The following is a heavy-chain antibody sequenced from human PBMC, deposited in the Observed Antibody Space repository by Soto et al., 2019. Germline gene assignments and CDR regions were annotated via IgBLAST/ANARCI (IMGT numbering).Heavy chain of an antibody. D-gene: IGHD6-6*01. CDR1: GFTFKTYG. V-gene: IGHV3-30*03. J-gene: IGHJ4*02. Sequence: QVQLVESGGGVVQPGKSLRLSCAASGFTFKTYGMHWVRQAPGKGLEWLAVIAFDGNNNYTADSVKGRFTISRDNSRNTLYLQMDSLRPQDTAMYYCATLSITSRPFDHWGQGTLVTVSS. CDR3: ATLSITSRPFDH. CDR2: IAFDGNNN.